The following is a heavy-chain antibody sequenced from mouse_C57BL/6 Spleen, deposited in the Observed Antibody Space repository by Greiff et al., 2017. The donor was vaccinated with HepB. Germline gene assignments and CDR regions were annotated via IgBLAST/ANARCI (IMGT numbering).Heavy chain of an antibody. CDR3: ARGYYGSSPYAMDY. CDR2: IYPGDGDT. J-gene: IGHJ4*01. CDR1: GYAFSSYW. Sequence: QVQLQQSGAELVKPGASVKISCKASGYAFSSYWMNWVKQRPGKGLEWIGQIYPGDGDTNYNGKFKGKATLTADKSSSTAYMHLSSLTSEDSAVYFCARGYYGSSPYAMDYWGQGTSVTVSS. V-gene: IGHV1-80*01. D-gene: IGHD1-1*01.